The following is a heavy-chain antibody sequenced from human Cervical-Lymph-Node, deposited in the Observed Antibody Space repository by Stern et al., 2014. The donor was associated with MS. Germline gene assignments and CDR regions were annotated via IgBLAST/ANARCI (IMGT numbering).Heavy chain of an antibody. J-gene: IGHJ4*02. CDR2: ITPKLGIG. Sequence: VQLVESGAEVKKPGSSVKVSCKASGGIFSTHTISWGRQAPGQGLEWLGRITPKLGIGDRLQDLGDKITFNADRSTRTVFMELRSLTSADTAVYFCASGKYSFGSGPESWGQGTLVIVSS. CDR1: GGIFSTHT. D-gene: IGHD3-10*01. CDR3: ASGKYSFGSGPES. V-gene: IGHV1-69*09.